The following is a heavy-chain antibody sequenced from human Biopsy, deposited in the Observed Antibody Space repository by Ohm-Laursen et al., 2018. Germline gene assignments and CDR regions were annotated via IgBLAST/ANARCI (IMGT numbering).Heavy chain of an antibody. J-gene: IGHJ5*02. CDR2: IYPGGST. V-gene: IGHV4-4*07. Sequence: SETLSLTCNVSGGDINNYYWSWIRQPAGKGLEWIGRIYPGGSTHYKPSLKSRVNMSVDTSKNQFSLKLNSVTAADTAVYYCARDYDTSGYYYVSWGQGTLVTVSS. CDR1: GGDINNYY. D-gene: IGHD3-22*01. CDR3: ARDYDTSGYYYVS.